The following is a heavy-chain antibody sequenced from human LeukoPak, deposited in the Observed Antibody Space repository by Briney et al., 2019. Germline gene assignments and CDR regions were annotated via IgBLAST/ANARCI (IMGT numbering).Heavy chain of an antibody. J-gene: IGHJ5*02. CDR3: ARVGDIVVVPAALTWFDP. V-gene: IGHV1-18*01. CDR1: GYTFTSYG. CDR2: ISAYNGNT. D-gene: IGHD2-2*01. Sequence: ASVKVSCKASGYTFTSYGISWVRQAPGQGLEWMRWISAYNGNTNYAQKLQGRVTMTTDTSTSTAYMELRSLRSDDTAVYYCARVGDIVVVPAALTWFDPWGQGTLVTVSS.